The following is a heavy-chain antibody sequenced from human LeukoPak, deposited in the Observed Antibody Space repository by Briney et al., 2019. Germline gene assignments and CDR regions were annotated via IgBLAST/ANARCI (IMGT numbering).Heavy chain of an antibody. V-gene: IGHV1-2*02. CDR1: GYTFTGYY. CDR3: ARTWGLEDYYYYMDV. D-gene: IGHD1-26*01. CDR2: INPNSGGT. Sequence: ASVKVSCKASGYTFTGYYMHWVRQAPGQGLEWMGGINPNSGGTNYAQKFQGRVTMTRDTSISTAYMELSRLRSDDTAVYYCARTWGLEDYYYYMDVWGKGTTVTVSS. J-gene: IGHJ6*03.